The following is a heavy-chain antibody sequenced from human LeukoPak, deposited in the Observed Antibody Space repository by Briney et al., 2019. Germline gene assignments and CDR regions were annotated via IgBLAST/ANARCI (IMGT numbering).Heavy chain of an antibody. CDR1: GGSISSGSYY. CDR2: IYTGGST. J-gene: IGHJ2*01. Sequence: PSETLSLTCTVSGGSISSGSYYWSWIRQPAGKGLEWIGRIYTGGSTNYNPSLKSRVTISVDTSKNQFSLKLSSVTAADTAVYYCARDRGQWLVDWYFDLWGRGTLVTVSS. V-gene: IGHV4-61*02. D-gene: IGHD6-19*01. CDR3: ARDRGQWLVDWYFDL.